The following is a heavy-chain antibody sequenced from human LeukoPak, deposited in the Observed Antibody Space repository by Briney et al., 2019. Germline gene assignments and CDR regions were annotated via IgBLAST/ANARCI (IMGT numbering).Heavy chain of an antibody. D-gene: IGHD2-2*01. CDR1: GYTFTSYG. CDR3: ARGHVLGYCSSTSCRNWFDP. CDR2: ISAYNGNT. J-gene: IGHJ5*02. Sequence: GASVKASCKASGYTFTSYGISWVRQAPGQGLEWMGWISAYNGNTNYAQKLQGRVTMTTDTSTSTAYMELRSLRSDDTAVYYCARGHVLGYCSSTSCRNWFDPWGQGTLVTVSS. V-gene: IGHV1-18*01.